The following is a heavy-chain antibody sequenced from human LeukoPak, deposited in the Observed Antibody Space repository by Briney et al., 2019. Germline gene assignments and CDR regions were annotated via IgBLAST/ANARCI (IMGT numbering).Heavy chain of an antibody. CDR2: IKQDGSEQ. Sequence: GGSLRLSCAASGFTFSRYWMSWVRQAPGKGLEWVANIKQDGSEQYYVDSVKGRFTISRDNAKNSLYLQMNSLGAEDTAVYYCARDPDYYYFDYWGQGTLVTVSS. D-gene: IGHD4-11*01. CDR3: ARDPDYYYFDY. V-gene: IGHV3-7*04. CDR1: GFTFSRYW. J-gene: IGHJ4*02.